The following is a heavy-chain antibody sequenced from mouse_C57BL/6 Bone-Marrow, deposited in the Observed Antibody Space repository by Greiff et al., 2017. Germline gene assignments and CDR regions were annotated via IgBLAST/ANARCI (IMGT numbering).Heavy chain of an antibody. Sequence: VKLVESGPGLVQPSQSLSITCTVSGFSLTSYGVHWVRQSPGKGLEWLGVIWSGGSTDYNAAFISRLSISKDNSKSQVFFKKNSLQADDTAIYYCARNSDYYGSAWFAYWGQGTLVTVSA. CDR2: IWSGGST. V-gene: IGHV2-2*01. CDR3: ARNSDYYGSAWFAY. CDR1: GFSLTSYG. D-gene: IGHD1-1*01. J-gene: IGHJ3*01.